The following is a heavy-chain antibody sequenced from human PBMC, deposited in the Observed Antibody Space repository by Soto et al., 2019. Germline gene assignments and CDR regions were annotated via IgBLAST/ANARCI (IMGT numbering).Heavy chain of an antibody. Sequence: SVKVSCKASVGTFSSYAISWVRQAPGQGLEWMGGIIPIFGTANYAQKFQGRVTITADESTSTAYMELSSLRSEDTAVYYCALPYYYDSSGYSSHYNWFDHWGQGTLVTVSS. CDR1: VGTFSSYA. V-gene: IGHV1-69*13. D-gene: IGHD3-22*01. CDR2: IIPIFGTA. J-gene: IGHJ5*02. CDR3: ALPYYYDSSGYSSHYNWFDH.